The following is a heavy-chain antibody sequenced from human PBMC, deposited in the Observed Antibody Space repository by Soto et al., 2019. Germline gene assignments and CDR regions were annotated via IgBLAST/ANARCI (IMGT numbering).Heavy chain of an antibody. D-gene: IGHD3-10*01. CDR1: GFAFSAYG. CDR2: IYYDGSNK. CDR3: ARVGGTMTSDY. V-gene: IGHV3-33*01. Sequence: QVQLVESGGGVVQPGRSLRLSCAASGFAFSAYGMHWVRQAPGKGLEWVEMIYYDGSNKYYADSVKGRFTISRDNSKNTLYLQMSSLRAEDTALYYCARVGGTMTSDYWCQGTLVTVSS. J-gene: IGHJ4*02.